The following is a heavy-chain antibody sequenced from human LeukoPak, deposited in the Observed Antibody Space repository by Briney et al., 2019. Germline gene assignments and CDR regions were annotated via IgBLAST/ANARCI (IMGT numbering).Heavy chain of an antibody. CDR3: ARAGNYRFDY. J-gene: IGHJ4*02. D-gene: IGHD1-14*01. CDR2: INADGTTI. Sequence: GGSLRLSCAASGFTFSSSWLHWVRQAPGEGLVWVSRINADGTTINYADSLKGRFTISRDNAQNTLYLQMNSLRADDTAVYYCARAGNYRFDYWGQGTLLTVSS. V-gene: IGHV3-74*01. CDR1: GFTFSSSW.